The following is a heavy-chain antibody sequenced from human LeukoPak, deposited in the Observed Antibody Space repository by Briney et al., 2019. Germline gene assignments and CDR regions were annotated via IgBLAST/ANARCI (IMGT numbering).Heavy chain of an antibody. Sequence: KPSETLSLTCTVSGGSITGYYWSWIRQPPGKGLEWIGYIYYSGSTNYNPSLKSRVTISVDTSKNQFSLKLSSVTAADTAVYYCARAVGATPPLFGYWGQGTLITVSS. CDR3: ARAVGATPPLFGY. CDR1: GGSITGYY. D-gene: IGHD1-26*01. CDR2: IYYSGST. V-gene: IGHV4-59*08. J-gene: IGHJ4*02.